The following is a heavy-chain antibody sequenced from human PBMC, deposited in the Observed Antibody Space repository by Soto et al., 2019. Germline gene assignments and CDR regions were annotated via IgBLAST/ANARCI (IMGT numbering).Heavy chain of an antibody. D-gene: IGHD3-3*01. Sequence: GSVKVSCKASGYTFTGYYMHWVRQAPGQGLEWMGWINPNSGGTNYAQKFQGWVTMTRDTSISTAYMELSRLRSDDTAVYYCARAGAPVLRFLEWSRPSYYYGMDVWGQGTTVTVSS. V-gene: IGHV1-2*04. CDR3: ARAGAPVLRFLEWSRPSYYYGMDV. CDR1: GYTFTGYY. CDR2: INPNSGGT. J-gene: IGHJ6*02.